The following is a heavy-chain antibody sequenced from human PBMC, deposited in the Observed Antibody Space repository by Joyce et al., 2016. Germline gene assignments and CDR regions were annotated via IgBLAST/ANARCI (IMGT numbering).Heavy chain of an antibody. CDR2: ISYDGSNK. CDR1: GFTFTSFV. V-gene: IGHV3-30-3*01. J-gene: IGHJ3*02. Sequence: QVQLVESGGGVVQPGRSLRLFCAASGFTFTSFVMHWVRQAPGKGLEWVELISYDGSNKYYAHSVKGRFTISRDNSKNTLYLHMNSLRVEDTAVYYCARDRPGITVGDSCDIWGQGTMVTVSS. D-gene: IGHD6-19*01. CDR3: ARDRPGITVGDSCDI.